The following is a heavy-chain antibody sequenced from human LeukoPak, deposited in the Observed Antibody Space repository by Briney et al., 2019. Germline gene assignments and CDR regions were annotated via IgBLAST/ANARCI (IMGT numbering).Heavy chain of an antibody. CDR2: ISSSGSII. CDR3: ARPGDYDISGYPGL. V-gene: IGHV3-48*03. D-gene: IGHD3-22*01. J-gene: IGHJ4*02. CDR1: GFTFSSYE. Sequence: SGGSLRLSCAASGFTFSSYEMNWVRQAPGKGLEWVSYISSSGSIIYYADSVKGRFTISRDNAKNSLYLQMNSLRDEDTAVYYCARPGDYDISGYPGLWGQGTLVTVSS.